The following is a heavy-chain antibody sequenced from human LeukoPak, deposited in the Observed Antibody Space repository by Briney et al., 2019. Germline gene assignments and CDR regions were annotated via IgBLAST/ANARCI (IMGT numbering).Heavy chain of an antibody. J-gene: IGHJ6*02. CDR1: GVTFSSYW. CDR3: ASINYGGNSWFGYYYYGMDV. Sequence: PRGSLRLSCAASGVTFSSYWMHWVRQAPGKGLVWVSRINSDGSSTSYADSVKGRFTISRDNAKNTLYLQMNSLRAEDTAVYYCASINYGGNSWFGYYYYGMDVWGQGTTVTVSS. V-gene: IGHV3-74*01. CDR2: INSDGSST. D-gene: IGHD4-23*01.